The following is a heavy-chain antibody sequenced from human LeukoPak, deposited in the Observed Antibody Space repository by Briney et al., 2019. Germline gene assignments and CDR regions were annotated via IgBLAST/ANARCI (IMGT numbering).Heavy chain of an antibody. J-gene: IGHJ4*02. CDR1: GYTFTSFG. V-gene: IGHV1-18*01. Sequence: ASVKVSCKASGYTFTSFGISWVRQAPGQGLEWVGRISAYDGTTTYAQKFQGRVTMTTDTSTGTAYMELRTLGSDDTAVFYCARDSGGAPDYWGQGTLVTVSS. D-gene: IGHD1-26*01. CDR2: ISAYDGTT. CDR3: ARDSGGAPDY.